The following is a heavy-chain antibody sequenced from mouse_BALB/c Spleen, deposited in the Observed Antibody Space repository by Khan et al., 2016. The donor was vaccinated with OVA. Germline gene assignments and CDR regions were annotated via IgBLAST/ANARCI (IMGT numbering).Heavy chain of an antibody. CDR1: GYTFTSYW. CDR3: ARENYYGRSCCAMDY. CDR2: IGPGSSNA. D-gene: IGHD1-1*01. V-gene: IGHV1S41*01. J-gene: IGHJ4*01. Sequence: DLVKPGASVKLSCKASGYTFTSYWINWIKQRPGQGLEWIGRIGPGSSNAYYNDMFKDKATLTVDTSSNTAYIQLSSLSSEDSAVFICARENYYGRSCCAMDYWGQGTTVTVSA.